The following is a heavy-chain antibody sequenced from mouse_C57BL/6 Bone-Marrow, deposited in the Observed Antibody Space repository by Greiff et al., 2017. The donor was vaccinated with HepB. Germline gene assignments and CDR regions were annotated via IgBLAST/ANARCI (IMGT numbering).Heavy chain of an antibody. CDR3: TLPIYYGSSYAMDY. V-gene: IGHV5-9-1*02. CDR2: ISSGGDYI. Sequence: EVQGVESGEGLVKPGGSLKLSCAASGFTFSSYAMSWVRQTPEKRLEWVAYISSGGDYIYYADTVKGRFTISRDNARNTLYLQMSSLKSEDTAMYYCTLPIYYGSSYAMDYWGQGTSVTVSS. J-gene: IGHJ4*01. D-gene: IGHD1-1*01. CDR1: GFTFSSYA.